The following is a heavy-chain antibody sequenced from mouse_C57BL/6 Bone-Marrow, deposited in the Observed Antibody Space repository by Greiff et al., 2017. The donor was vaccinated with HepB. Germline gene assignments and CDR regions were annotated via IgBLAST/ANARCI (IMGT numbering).Heavy chain of an antibody. D-gene: IGHD1-1*01. CDR3: AGDSPYYYGSSPHYFDY. CDR1: GFPITSGYY. J-gene: IGHJ2*01. V-gene: IGHV12-3*01. Sequence: VKLQESGPGLVKPSQSLFLTCSITGFPITSGYYWIWIRQSPGKPLEWMGYITHSGETFYNPSLQSPISITRETSTNQFFLQLNSVTTEDTAMYYGAGDSPYYYGSSPHYFDYWGQGTTLTVSS. CDR2: ITHSGET.